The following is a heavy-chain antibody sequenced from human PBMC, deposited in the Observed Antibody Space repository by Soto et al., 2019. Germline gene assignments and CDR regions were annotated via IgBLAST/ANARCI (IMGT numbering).Heavy chain of an antibody. D-gene: IGHD6-19*01. V-gene: IGHV1-2*02. Sequence: GASVKVSCKASGYMFTGFYLHWVRQAPGQGLEWMGWINPKNGVTTYAKNFQGRVIMTRDSYISTAYMELSSLRYDDTAVYFCAAAAIPVAGRHPDFWGQGTVVTVSS. J-gene: IGHJ4*02. CDR1: GYMFTGFY. CDR3: AAAAIPVAGRHPDF. CDR2: INPKNGVT.